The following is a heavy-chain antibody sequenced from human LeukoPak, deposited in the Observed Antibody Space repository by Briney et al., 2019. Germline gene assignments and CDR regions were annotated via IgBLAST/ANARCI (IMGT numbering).Heavy chain of an antibody. CDR2: IIPIFGTA. Sequence: SVKVSCKASGGTFSSYAISWVRQAPGQGLEWMGGIIPIFGTANYAQKFQGRVTITADESTSTAYMELSSLRSEDTAVYYCARDQLYYDFWSGHFDYWGQGTLVTVSS. CDR3: ARDQLYYDFWSGHFDY. J-gene: IGHJ4*02. CDR1: GGTFSSYA. V-gene: IGHV1-69*13. D-gene: IGHD3-3*01.